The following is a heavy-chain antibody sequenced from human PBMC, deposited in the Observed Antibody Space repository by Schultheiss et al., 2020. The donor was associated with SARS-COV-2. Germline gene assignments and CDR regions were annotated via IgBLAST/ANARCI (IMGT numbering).Heavy chain of an antibody. Sequence: GESLKISCAASGFTFSSYAMSWVRQAPGKGLEWVSAISGRGGSTYYADSVKGRFTISSDNSKNTLYLQMNSLRAEDTAVYYCAKDKRFDYWGQGTLVTVAS. V-gene: IGHV3-23*01. CDR2: ISGRGGST. J-gene: IGHJ4*02. CDR1: GFTFSSYA. CDR3: AKDKRFDY.